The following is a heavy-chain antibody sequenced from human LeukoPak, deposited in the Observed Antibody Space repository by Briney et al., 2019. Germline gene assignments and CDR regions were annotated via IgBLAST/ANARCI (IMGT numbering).Heavy chain of an antibody. CDR3: AIDSSGYYYFDY. V-gene: IGHV1-24*01. Sequence: GASVKVSCKVSGYILTELSMHWVRQAPGKGLEWMGGFDPEDGETIYAQKFQGRVTMTEDTSTDTAYMELSSLRSEDTAVYYCAIDSSGYYYFDYWGQGTLVTVSS. CDR2: FDPEDGET. J-gene: IGHJ4*02. CDR1: GYILTELS. D-gene: IGHD3-22*01.